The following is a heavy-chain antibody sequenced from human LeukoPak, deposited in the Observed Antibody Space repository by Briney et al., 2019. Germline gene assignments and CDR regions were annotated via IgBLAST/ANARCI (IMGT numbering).Heavy chain of an antibody. CDR1: GGSISSGGYY. D-gene: IGHD3-22*01. CDR2: IYYSGST. Sequence: SETLSLTCTVSGGSISSGGYYWSWIRQHPGKGLEWIGYIYYSGSTYYNPSLKSRVTISVDTSKNQFSLKLSSVTAADTAVYYCAGGYYDSSGYPSTNNWFDPWGQGTLVTVSS. J-gene: IGHJ5*02. CDR3: AGGYYDSSGYPSTNNWFDP. V-gene: IGHV4-31*03.